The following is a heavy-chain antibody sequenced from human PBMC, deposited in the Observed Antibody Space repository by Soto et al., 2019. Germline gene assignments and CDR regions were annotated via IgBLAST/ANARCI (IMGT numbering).Heavy chain of an antibody. V-gene: IGHV4-59*01. CDR3: ARGADAFFYYGLDV. Sequence: PSETLSLTCTVSGGSITSSYWSWIRRPPGKGLEWIAYIYDTGISGYTPSTSYNPSLKSRVTMSVDTSKSQFSLKLTSVTAADTAVYYCARGADAFFYYGLDVCGQGLTVTVYS. CDR2: IYDTGISGYTPST. J-gene: IGHJ6*02. CDR1: GGSITSSY.